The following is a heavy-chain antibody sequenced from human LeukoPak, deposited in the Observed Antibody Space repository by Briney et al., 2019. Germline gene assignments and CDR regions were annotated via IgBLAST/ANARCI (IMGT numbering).Heavy chain of an antibody. D-gene: IGHD5-18*01. CDR2: ISYNSGTI. V-gene: IGHV3-9*01. Sequence: PGGSLRLSCAASGFTFSSNWLSWIRQAPGKGLEWVSGISYNSGTIGYADSVRGRFTISRDNAKNSLYLQMNSLRPEDTALYYCVKGLEVGYSYGYDYWGQGTLVTVSS. J-gene: IGHJ4*02. CDR3: VKGLEVGYSYGYDY. CDR1: GFTFSSNW.